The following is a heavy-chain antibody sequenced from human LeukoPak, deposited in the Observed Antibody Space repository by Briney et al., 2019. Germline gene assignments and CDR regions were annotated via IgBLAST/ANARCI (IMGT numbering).Heavy chain of an antibody. V-gene: IGHV4-30-2*01. J-gene: IGHJ5*02. CDR3: ARLQYCSGTSCYWFDP. D-gene: IGHD2-2*01. CDR2: IYHTGGT. Sequence: SETLSLTCDVSGGSISSGLYSWSWIRQPLGKGLEWIGYIYHTGGTYYNPSLKSRVTISVDTSKNQLSLRLSSVTAADTAVYYCARLQYCSGTSCYWFDPWGQGTLVTVSS. CDR1: GGSISSGLYS.